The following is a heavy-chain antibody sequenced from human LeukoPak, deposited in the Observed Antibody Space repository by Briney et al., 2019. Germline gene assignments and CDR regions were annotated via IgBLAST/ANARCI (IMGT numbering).Heavy chain of an antibody. J-gene: IGHJ6*02. CDR3: GKARESSSSTSFYRNGMDV. D-gene: IGHD2-2*02. CDR1: GFTFSRYA. V-gene: IGHV3-23*01. Sequence: PGGSLRLSCAASGFTFSRYAMFWVRQAPGKGREWVSSISGTGGNTYYADSVKGRFTISRDNSKNTLYLQMNSLRAEDTAVYYCGKARESSSSTSFYRNGMDVGGQGTTVTVSS. CDR2: ISGTGGNT.